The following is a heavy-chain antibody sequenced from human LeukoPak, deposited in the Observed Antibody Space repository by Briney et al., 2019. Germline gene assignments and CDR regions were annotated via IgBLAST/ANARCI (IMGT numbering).Heavy chain of an antibody. V-gene: IGHV3-53*01. CDR3: ARVGDHFHWYLDL. D-gene: IGHD3-3*02. J-gene: IGHJ2*01. CDR1: GFSVSTNY. Sequence: GGSLRVSCAASGFSVSTNYMNWVRQAPGKGLEWVSILYSGSSTYYADSVEGRFIVSRDSSKNTLSLQMNDLRAEDTAVYYCARVGDHFHWYLDLWGRGTLVTVSS. CDR2: LYSGSST.